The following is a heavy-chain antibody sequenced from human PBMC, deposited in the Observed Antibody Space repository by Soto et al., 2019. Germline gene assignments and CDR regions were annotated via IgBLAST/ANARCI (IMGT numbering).Heavy chain of an antibody. J-gene: IGHJ6*02. Sequence: SLRLSCXASGFTFDDYAMHWVRQAPGKGLEWVSGISWNSGSIGYADSVKGRFTISRDNAKNSLYLQMNSLRAEDTALYYCAKDLAMGDYYYGMDVWGQGTTVTVSS. CDR2: ISWNSGSI. CDR3: AKDLAMGDYYYGMDV. CDR1: GFTFDDYA. D-gene: IGHD5-18*01. V-gene: IGHV3-9*01.